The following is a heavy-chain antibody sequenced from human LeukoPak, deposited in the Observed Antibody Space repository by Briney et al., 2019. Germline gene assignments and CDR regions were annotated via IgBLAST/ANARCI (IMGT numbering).Heavy chain of an antibody. Sequence: SETLSLTCTVSGGSISSSSYYWGWMRQPPGKGVEWIGSIYYSGSTYYNPALKRRVTITGDTSKNQFSLKLSSATAADTAVYYCARPTPHGRAVWGKGTTVTVSS. CDR3: ARPTPHGRAV. CDR1: GGSISSSSYY. V-gene: IGHV4-39*01. J-gene: IGHJ6*04. CDR2: IYYSGST.